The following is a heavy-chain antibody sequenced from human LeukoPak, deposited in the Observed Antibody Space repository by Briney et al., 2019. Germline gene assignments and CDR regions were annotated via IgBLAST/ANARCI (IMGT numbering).Heavy chain of an antibody. J-gene: IGHJ5*02. V-gene: IGHV4-34*01. CDR1: GGSFSGYY. Sequence: PSETLSLTCAVYGGSFSGYYWSWIRQPPGKGLEWIGEINHSGSTNYNPSLKSRVTISVDTSKNQFSLKLSSVTVADTAVYYCARGGVYGGYHWGQGTLVTVSS. CDR3: ARGGVYGGYH. CDR2: INHSGST. D-gene: IGHD4-17*01.